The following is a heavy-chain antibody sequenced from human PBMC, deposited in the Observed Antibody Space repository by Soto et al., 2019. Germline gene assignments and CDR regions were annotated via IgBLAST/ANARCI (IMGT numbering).Heavy chain of an antibody. Sequence: GGSLRLSCAASGFTFNSYAMTWVRQAPGKGLEWVSIISSSGDGTYYVDSVKGRFTISRDNAKNSLYLQMNSLRVEDTAAYYLARGWNIGVLVTPVGCGHSGVWGQGTTVTVSS. J-gene: IGHJ6*02. D-gene: IGHD2-15*01. CDR3: ARGWNIGVLVTPVGCGHSGV. V-gene: IGHV3-23*01. CDR1: GFTFNSYA. CDR2: ISSSGDGT.